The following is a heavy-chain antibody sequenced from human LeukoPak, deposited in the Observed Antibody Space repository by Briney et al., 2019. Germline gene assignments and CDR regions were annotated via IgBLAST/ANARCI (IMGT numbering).Heavy chain of an antibody. CDR3: ARDEGLWFGELSPYYFDY. CDR2: ISAYNGNT. Sequence: GASVKVSCKASGCTFTSYGISWVRQAPGQGLEWMGWISAYNGNTNYAQKVQGRVTMTTDTSTSTAYMELRSLRSDDTAVYYCARDEGLWFGELSPYYFDYWGQGTLVTVSS. V-gene: IGHV1-18*01. CDR1: GCTFTSYG. J-gene: IGHJ4*02. D-gene: IGHD3-10*01.